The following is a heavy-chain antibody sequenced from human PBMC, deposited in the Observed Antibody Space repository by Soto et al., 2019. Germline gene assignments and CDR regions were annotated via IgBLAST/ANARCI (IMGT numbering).Heavy chain of an antibody. CDR2: ISGSGSTT. D-gene: IGHD3-16*01. Sequence: GGSLRLSCAASGFSFVGYAMNWVRLAPGKGLEWVSTISGSGSTTYYADSVRGRFTISRDNSKNTLYLQMNSLRAEDTAVYYCAKVKGAYRPGGYFDYWGQGTLVTVSS. CDR1: GFSFVGYA. J-gene: IGHJ4*02. CDR3: AKVKGAYRPGGYFDY. V-gene: IGHV3-23*01.